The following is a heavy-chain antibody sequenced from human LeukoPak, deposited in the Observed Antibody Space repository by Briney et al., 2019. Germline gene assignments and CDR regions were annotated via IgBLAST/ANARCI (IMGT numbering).Heavy chain of an antibody. J-gene: IGHJ5*02. V-gene: IGHV4-39*07. CDR2: IYYSGST. D-gene: IGHD6-19*01. CDR3: ARDQRSGWAFNWFDP. Sequence: PGGSLRLSCAASGFTFSSYSMNWIRQPPGKGLEWIGSIYYSGSTYYNPSLKSRVTISVDTSKNQFSLKLSSVTAADTAVYYCARDQRSGWAFNWFDPWGQGTLVTVSS. CDR1: GFTFSSYS.